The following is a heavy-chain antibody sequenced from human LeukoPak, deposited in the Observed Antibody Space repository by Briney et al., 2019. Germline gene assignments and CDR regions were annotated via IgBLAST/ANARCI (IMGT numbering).Heavy chain of an antibody. J-gene: IGHJ4*02. CDR3: ATVGQLELFDY. CDR2: INAGNGNT. Sequence: ASVKVSCKASGYTFTSYAMHWVRQAPGQRLEWMGWINAGNGNTKYSQKFQGRVTMTEDTSTDTAYMELSSLRSEDTAVYYCATVGQLELFDYWGQGTLVTVSS. V-gene: IGHV1-3*01. CDR1: GYTFTSYA. D-gene: IGHD1-1*01.